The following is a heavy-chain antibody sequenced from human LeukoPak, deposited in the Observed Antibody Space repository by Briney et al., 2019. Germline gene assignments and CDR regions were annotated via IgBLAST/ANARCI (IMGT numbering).Heavy chain of an antibody. CDR1: GFTFSSYS. CDR2: ISSSSSSTI. V-gene: IGHV3-48*01. Sequence: GGSLRLSCAAPGFTFSSYSMNWVRQAPGKGLEWVSYISSSSSSTIYYADSVKGRFTISRDNAKNSLYLQMNSLRAEDTAVYYCARDSSDSSGYYSHHDYWGQGTLVTVSS. J-gene: IGHJ4*02. D-gene: IGHD3-22*01. CDR3: ARDSSDSSGYYSHHDY.